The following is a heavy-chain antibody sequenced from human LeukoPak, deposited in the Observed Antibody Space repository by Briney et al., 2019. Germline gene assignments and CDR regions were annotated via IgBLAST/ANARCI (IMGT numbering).Heavy chain of an antibody. CDR2: INHSGST. CDR1: GGSFSGYY. Sequence: SETLSLTCAVYGGSFSGYYWSWIRQPPGKGLEWIGEINHSGSTNYNPSLKSRVTISEDTSKNQFSLKLSSVTAADTAVYYCARALITMVRGVINWFDPWGQGTLVTVSS. V-gene: IGHV4-34*01. J-gene: IGHJ5*02. CDR3: ARALITMVRGVINWFDP. D-gene: IGHD3-10*01.